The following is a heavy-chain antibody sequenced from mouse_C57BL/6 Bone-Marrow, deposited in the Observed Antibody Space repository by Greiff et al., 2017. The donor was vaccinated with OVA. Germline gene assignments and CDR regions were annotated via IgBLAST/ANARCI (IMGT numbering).Heavy chain of an antibody. J-gene: IGHJ3*01. Sequence: VQGVESGAELARPGASVKLSCKASGYTFTSYGISWVKQRTGQGLEWIGEIYPRSGNTYYNEKFKGKATLTADKSSSTAYMELRSLTSEDSAVYFCARFYYYGSSYRDWFAYWGQGTLVTVSA. CDR2: IYPRSGNT. CDR3: ARFYYYGSSYRDWFAY. D-gene: IGHD1-1*01. CDR1: GYTFTSYG. V-gene: IGHV1-81*01.